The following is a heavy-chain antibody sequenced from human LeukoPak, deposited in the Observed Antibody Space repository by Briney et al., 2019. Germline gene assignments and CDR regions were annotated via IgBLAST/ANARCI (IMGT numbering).Heavy chain of an antibody. D-gene: IGHD5-18*01. Sequence: GASVKVSCKASGGTFSSYAISWVRQAPGQGLEWMGRIIPIFGIANYAQKFQGRVTITADKSTSTAYMELSSLRSEDTAVYYCARGLLDTAMVLGYWGQGTLVTVSS. CDR3: ARGLLDTAMVLGY. CDR2: IIPIFGIA. V-gene: IGHV1-69*04. J-gene: IGHJ4*02. CDR1: GGTFSSYA.